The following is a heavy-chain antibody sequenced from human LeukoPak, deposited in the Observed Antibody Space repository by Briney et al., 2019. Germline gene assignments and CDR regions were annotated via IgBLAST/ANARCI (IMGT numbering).Heavy chain of an antibody. V-gene: IGHV4-34*01. Sequence: SETLSLTCTVSGGSISSYYWSWIRQPPGKGLEWIGEINHSGSTNYNPSLKSRVTISVDTSKNQFSLKLSSVTAADTAVYYCARGDHYYGSGSYYSYWGQGTLVTVSS. CDR1: GGSISSYY. D-gene: IGHD3-10*01. J-gene: IGHJ4*02. CDR3: ARGDHYYGSGSYYSY. CDR2: INHSGST.